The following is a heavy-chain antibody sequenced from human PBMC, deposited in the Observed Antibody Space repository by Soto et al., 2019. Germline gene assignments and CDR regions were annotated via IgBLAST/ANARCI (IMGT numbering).Heavy chain of an antibody. CDR1: GYTFTNYG. Sequence: GASVKVSCKASGYTFTNYGISWVRQAPGQGLEWMGWISANNGNTNCAQKLQGRVTLTTDTSTSTTYMELRSLRSDDTAVYYCASRSGQLPYYFDYWGQGTLVTVSS. J-gene: IGHJ4*02. CDR2: ISANNGNT. V-gene: IGHV1-18*01. D-gene: IGHD6-6*01. CDR3: ASRSGQLPYYFDY.